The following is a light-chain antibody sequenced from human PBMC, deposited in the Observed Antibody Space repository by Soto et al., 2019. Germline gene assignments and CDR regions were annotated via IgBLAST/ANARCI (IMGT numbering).Light chain of an antibody. CDR2: AAS. Sequence: AIRMTQSPSSLSASTGDRVTITCRASQGISSYLAWYQQKPGKAPKLLIYAASTLQSGVPSRFSGSGSGTDLPLTISSLQPEDFATYYCQQLNSYPPTFGQGTRMEIK. CDR3: QQLNSYPPT. V-gene: IGKV1-8*01. J-gene: IGKJ5*01. CDR1: QGISSY.